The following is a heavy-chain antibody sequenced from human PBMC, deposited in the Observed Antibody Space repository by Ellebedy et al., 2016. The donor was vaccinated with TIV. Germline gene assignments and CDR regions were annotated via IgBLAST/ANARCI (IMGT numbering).Heavy chain of an antibody. CDR3: ARDARPTGIVGAIVPLDAFDI. Sequence: SVKVSXKASGGTFSSYAISWVRQAPGQGLEWMGGIIPIFGTANYAQKFQGRVTMTTDTSTSTAYMELRSLRSDDTAVYYCARDARPTGIVGAIVPLDAFDIWGQGTMVTVSS. V-gene: IGHV1-69*05. J-gene: IGHJ3*02. CDR2: IIPIFGTA. D-gene: IGHD1-26*01. CDR1: GGTFSSYA.